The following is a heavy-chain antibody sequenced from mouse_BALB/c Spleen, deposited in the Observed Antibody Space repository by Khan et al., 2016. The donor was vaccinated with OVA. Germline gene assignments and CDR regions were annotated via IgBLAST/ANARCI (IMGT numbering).Heavy chain of an antibody. D-gene: IGHD2-14*01. CDR1: GFTFSSYV. V-gene: IGHV5-6-5*01. J-gene: IGHJ2*01. CDR3: AREAYRYDEYYFDY. Sequence: EVELVESGGGSVKPGGSLKLSCVVSGFTFSSYVMSWVRQTPEKRLEWVASISSGGSTYYPDSVKGRFTISRDNVRNIVYLQMSSLRSEDMAMYYFAREAYRYDEYYFDYWGQGTTLTVSS. CDR2: ISSGGST.